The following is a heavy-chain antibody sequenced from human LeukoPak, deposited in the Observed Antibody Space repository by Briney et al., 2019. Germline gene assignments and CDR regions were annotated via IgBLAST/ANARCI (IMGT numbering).Heavy chain of an antibody. CDR1: EFTLSTYD. V-gene: IGHV3-23*01. J-gene: IGHJ4*02. Sequence: PGGSLRLSCAASEFTLSTYDMSWVRQAPGKGLEWVSVISGSSGNTNYADSVKGRFIISRDNSKNTLFLQMNSLRAEDTAVYYCAKDGAYSSGWVDYWGQGTLVTVSS. CDR3: AKDGAYSSGWVDY. CDR2: ISGSSGNT. D-gene: IGHD6-19*01.